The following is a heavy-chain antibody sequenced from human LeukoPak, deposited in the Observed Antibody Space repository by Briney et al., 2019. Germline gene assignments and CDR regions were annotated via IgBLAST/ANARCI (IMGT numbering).Heavy chain of an antibody. D-gene: IGHD3-3*01. J-gene: IGHJ3*02. Sequence: SETLSLTCTVSGYSISSGYYWGWIRQPPGKGLEWIGSIYHSGSTYYNPSLKSRATISVDTSKNQFSLKLSSVTAADTAVYYCARFSIFGVVIQEGDAFDIWGQGTMVTVSS. V-gene: IGHV4-38-2*02. CDR1: GYSISSGYY. CDR3: ARFSIFGVVIQEGDAFDI. CDR2: IYHSGST.